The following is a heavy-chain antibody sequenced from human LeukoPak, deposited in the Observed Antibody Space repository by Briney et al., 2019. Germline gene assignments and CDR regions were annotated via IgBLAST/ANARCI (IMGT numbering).Heavy chain of an antibody. CDR3: AKSGTTYYYDSSGSDYMDV. D-gene: IGHD3-22*01. CDR2: ISGSGGST. Sequence: GGSLRLSCAASGFTFSSYAMSWVRQAPGKGLEWVSAISGSGGSTYYADSLQGRFTISRDNSKNTLYLQMNSLRAEDTAVYYCAKSGTTYYYDSSGSDYMDVWGKGTTVTVSS. CDR1: GFTFSSYA. J-gene: IGHJ6*03. V-gene: IGHV3-23*01.